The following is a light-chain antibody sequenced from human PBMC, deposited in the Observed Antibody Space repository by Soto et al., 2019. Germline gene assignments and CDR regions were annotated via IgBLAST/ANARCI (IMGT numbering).Light chain of an antibody. CDR1: QGISSH. V-gene: IGKV1-9*01. J-gene: IGKJ4*01. CDR3: QQLNSYPLT. Sequence: DIQLTQSPSFLSASVGDRVTITCRATQGISSHLAWYQGKPGKAPKLLIYAASTLQSGVPSRFSGGGSGTEFTLTISSLQPDDFATYYCQQLNSYPLTFGGGTKVEIK. CDR2: AAS.